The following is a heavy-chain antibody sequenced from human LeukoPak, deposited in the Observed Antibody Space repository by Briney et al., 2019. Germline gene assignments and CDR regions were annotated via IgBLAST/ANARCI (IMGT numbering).Heavy chain of an antibody. CDR2: INPKRGGT. Sequence: GASVKVSCKASGYTLTAYYIYWVRQAPGQGLEWMGRINPKRGGTDYAQNFQGRVTMTRDTSISTAYMELSRLRSDDTAVYYCARGYCSGGTCYLVENWLDPWGQGTLVTVSS. V-gene: IGHV1-2*06. J-gene: IGHJ5*02. CDR3: ARGYCSGGTCYLVENWLDP. CDR1: GYTLTAYY. D-gene: IGHD2-15*01.